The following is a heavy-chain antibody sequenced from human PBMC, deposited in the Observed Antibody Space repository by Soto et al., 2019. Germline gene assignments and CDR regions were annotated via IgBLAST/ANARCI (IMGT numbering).Heavy chain of an antibody. CDR3: AKDGRGSGSHYNSFGY. CDR2: IYSTGTT. J-gene: IGHJ4*02. V-gene: IGHV3-53*01. CDR1: GFTVGNNY. D-gene: IGHD3-10*01. Sequence: EVQLVESGGGLIQPGGSLKLSCAASGFTVGNNYMSWVRQAPGKGLEWVSLIYSTGTTKYADSVKGRFTVSRDKAKNTLYLQMNSLRAEDTAGYYCAKDGRGSGSHYNSFGYWGQGTLVTVSS.